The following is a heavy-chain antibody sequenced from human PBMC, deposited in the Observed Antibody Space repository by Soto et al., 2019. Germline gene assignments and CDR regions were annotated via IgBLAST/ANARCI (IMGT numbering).Heavy chain of an antibody. D-gene: IGHD1-7*01. V-gene: IGHV4-39*01. J-gene: IGHJ4*02. CDR1: GGSISISNYY. CDR3: ARLYHWNSYGDY. Sequence: PSETLSLTCTVSGGSISISNYYWGWLRQPPGKGLVWIGGIYYSGGTYYSPSLKGRVTISVATSKNQLSLKLSSVTAADTAVYYCARLYHWNSYGDYWGQGILVTVSS. CDR2: IYYSGGT.